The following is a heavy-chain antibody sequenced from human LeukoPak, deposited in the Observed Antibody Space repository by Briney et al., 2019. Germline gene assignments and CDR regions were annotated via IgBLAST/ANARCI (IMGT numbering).Heavy chain of an antibody. Sequence: RRSLRLSCAASGFTFSTYAMHWVRQAPGKGLEWVALISDDGSKKYHADSVKGRFTISRDNSKNTLSLQMNSLRGEDTAVYYCARSLGSGYSYGSYYYYGLDVWGQGTTVTVSS. CDR2: ISDDGSKK. V-gene: IGHV3-30-3*01. CDR1: GFTFSTYA. J-gene: IGHJ6*02. CDR3: ARSLGSGYSYGSYYYYGLDV. D-gene: IGHD5-18*01.